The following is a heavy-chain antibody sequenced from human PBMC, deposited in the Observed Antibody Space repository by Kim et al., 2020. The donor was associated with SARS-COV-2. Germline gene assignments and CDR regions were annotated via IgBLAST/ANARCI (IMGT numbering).Heavy chain of an antibody. J-gene: IGHJ4*02. V-gene: IGHV1-8*01. CDR3: VRGRFTTIFGVTIRSDGLDDY. CDR2: MNPNSGNT. D-gene: IGHD3-3*01. CDR1: GYTFTRYD. Sequence: ASVKVSCKAAGYTFTRYDINWVRQAPGQGFEWMGWMNPNSGNTGYAQKFQGRVTMTSDTSISTAYMELSGLRFEDTAFYYCVRGRFTTIFGVTIRSDGLDDYWGQGTLVTVSS.